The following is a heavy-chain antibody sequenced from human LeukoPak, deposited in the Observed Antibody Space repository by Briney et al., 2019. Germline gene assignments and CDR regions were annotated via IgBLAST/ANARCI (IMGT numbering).Heavy chain of an antibody. Sequence: GGSLRLSCGASGFTFTTHWIHWVRPAPGKGLVWVSRIKPDGSDTNYADSVKGRFTISRDNAKNTVYLQMNSLRAEDTAVYYCARGKYGGYFIDYWGQGTLVTVSS. CDR3: ARGKYGGYFIDY. CDR1: GFTFTTHW. CDR2: IKPDGSDT. D-gene: IGHD5-12*01. J-gene: IGHJ4*02. V-gene: IGHV3-74*01.